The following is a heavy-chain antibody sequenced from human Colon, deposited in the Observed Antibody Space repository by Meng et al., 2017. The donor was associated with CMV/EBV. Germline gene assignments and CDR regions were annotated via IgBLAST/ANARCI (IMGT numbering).Heavy chain of an antibody. CDR1: GFVFSDHY. CDR3: GRNSLFTFPYHYGLDV. CDR2: SRNKANSYTT. J-gene: IGHJ6*02. Sequence: CAASGFVFSDHYLDWVRQAPGKGLEWVARSRNKANSYTTEYAASVKGRFTISRDDSKNSLYLQMNSLKAEDTAVYYCGRNSLFTFPYHYGLDVWGQGTTVTVSS. D-gene: IGHD2-21*01. V-gene: IGHV3-72*01.